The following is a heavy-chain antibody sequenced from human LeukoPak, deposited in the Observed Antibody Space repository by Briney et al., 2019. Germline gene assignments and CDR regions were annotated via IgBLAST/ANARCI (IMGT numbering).Heavy chain of an antibody. CDR1: GFTFSSHG. CDR3: AKDIVGRITVTGSLGNSYIDY. CDR2: ISYDGSDK. V-gene: IGHV3-30*18. D-gene: IGHD6-19*01. J-gene: IGHJ4*02. Sequence: GGSLRLSCTASGFTFSSHGMHWVRQAPGKGLEWVAVISYDGSDKYYADSVQGRFTISRDSSKNTLYPQMNSLRAEDTPVYYCAKDIVGRITVTGSLGNSYIDYWGQGTLVTVSS.